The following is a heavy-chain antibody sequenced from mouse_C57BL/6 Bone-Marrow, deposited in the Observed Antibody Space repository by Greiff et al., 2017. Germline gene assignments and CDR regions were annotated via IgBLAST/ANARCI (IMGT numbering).Heavy chain of an antibody. V-gene: IGHV1-50*01. CDR3: ARRDIGYYWYFDV. D-gene: IGHD2-2*01. CDR1: GYTFTSYW. Sequence: QVQLQQSGAELVKPGASVKLSCKASGYTFTSYWMQWVKQRPGQGLEWIGEIDPSDSYTNYNQKFKGKATLTVDTSSSTAYMQLSSLTSEDSAVYYCARRDIGYYWYFDVWGTGTTVTVTS. CDR2: IDPSDSYT. J-gene: IGHJ1*03.